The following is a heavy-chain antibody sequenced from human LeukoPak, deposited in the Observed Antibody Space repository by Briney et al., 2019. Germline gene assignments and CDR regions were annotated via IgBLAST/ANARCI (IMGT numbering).Heavy chain of an antibody. V-gene: IGHV3-23*01. CDR1: GFTASSYA. J-gene: IGHJ4*02. CDR2: ISGSGGST. D-gene: IGHD6-19*01. Sequence: GGSLRLSRAASGFTASSYAMSWVRQAPGKGLEWVSAISGSGGSTCYADSVKGRFTISRDNSKNTLYLQMNSLRAEDTAVYHCAKSGSGWYHPYFDYWGQGTLVTVSS. CDR3: AKSGSGWYHPYFDY.